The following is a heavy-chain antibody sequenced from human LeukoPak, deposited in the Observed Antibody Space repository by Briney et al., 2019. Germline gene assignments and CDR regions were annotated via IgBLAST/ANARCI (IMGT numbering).Heavy chain of an antibody. Sequence: ASVKVSCKASGYTFTTYAIHWVRQAPGQRLEWMGWVNADNGHTEYSQEFQGRVSITRDTSASTAYMELSSLGSEDTAVYYCASPPVPQAAAITPGYYYYYMDVWGKGTTVTVSS. CDR1: GYTFTTYA. CDR2: VNADNGHT. J-gene: IGHJ6*03. D-gene: IGHD6-13*01. V-gene: IGHV1-3*03. CDR3: ASPPVPQAAAITPGYYYYYMDV.